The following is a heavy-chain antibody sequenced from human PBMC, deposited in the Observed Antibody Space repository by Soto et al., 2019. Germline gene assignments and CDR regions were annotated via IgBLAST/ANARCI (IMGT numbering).Heavy chain of an antibody. CDR2: IYYRGNT. CDR3: ARHKDTSSRYLLPDN. V-gene: IGHV4-39*01. CDR1: GGSISSGSYY. Sequence: PSETLSLTCTVSGGSISSGSYYWGWIRQSPGKGLEWIGSIYYRGNTYYNPSLKSRVTISVDTSKHQFSLKMSSVTATDTAVYYCARHKDTSSRYLLPDNWGQGTLVTSPQ. J-gene: IGHJ4*02. D-gene: IGHD6-13*01.